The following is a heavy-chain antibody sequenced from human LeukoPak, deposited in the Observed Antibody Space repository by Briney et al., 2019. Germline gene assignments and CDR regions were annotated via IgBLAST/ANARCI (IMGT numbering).Heavy chain of an antibody. V-gene: IGHV1-2*02. D-gene: IGHD6-6*01. CDR2: INPNSGGT. CDR1: GYTFTGYY. Sequence: GASVKVSCKASGYTFTGYYMHWVRQAPGQGLEWMGWINPNSGGTNYAQKFQGRVTMTRDTSISTAYMELSRLRSDDTAVYYCARDGRSSSSLYYYYYMDVWGKGTTVTVSS. CDR3: ARDGRSSSSLYYYYYMDV. J-gene: IGHJ6*03.